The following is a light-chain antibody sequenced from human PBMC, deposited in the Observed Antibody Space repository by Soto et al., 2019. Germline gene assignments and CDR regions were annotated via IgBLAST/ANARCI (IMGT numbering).Light chain of an antibody. J-gene: IGLJ2*01. CDR2: GNS. Sequence: QSVLTQPPSVSVAPGQRVTIACTGSTSNIGAGYGVHWYQHLPGTAPKLLMYGNSIRPSGVPDRFSGSKSGTSASLAITGLQADDEADYYCQSYDSSLTCVVFGGGTKLTVL. CDR1: TSNIGAGYG. V-gene: IGLV1-40*01. CDR3: QSYDSSLTCVV.